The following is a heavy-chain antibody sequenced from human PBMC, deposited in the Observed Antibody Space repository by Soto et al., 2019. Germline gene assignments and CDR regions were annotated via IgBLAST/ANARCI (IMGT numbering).Heavy chain of an antibody. D-gene: IGHD3-3*01. CDR2: INTNTGNP. CDR1: GYTFTSYA. Sequence: ASVKVSCKASGYTFTSYAMNWVRQAPGQGLEWMGWINTNTGNPTYAQGFTGRFVFSLDTSVGTAYLQICSLKAEDTAVYYCARGLSWEYYDFWSGYDPAAFDIWGQGTMVTVS. V-gene: IGHV7-4-1*01. CDR3: ARGLSWEYYDFWSGYDPAAFDI. J-gene: IGHJ3*02.